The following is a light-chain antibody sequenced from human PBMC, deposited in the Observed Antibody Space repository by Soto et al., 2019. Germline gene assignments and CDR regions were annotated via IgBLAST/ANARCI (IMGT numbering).Light chain of an antibody. CDR2: EAS. J-gene: IGLJ1*01. V-gene: IGLV2-18*01. CDR1: STDFVSYNR. Sequence: QSVLTQPASVCGSPGQSVTISCTGTSTDFVSYNRVSWYQHPPGTAPKLIIYEASNRPSGVPDRFSGSKSGNTASLTISGLQAADEADYYCSLYTSENTYVFGTGTKVTVL. CDR3: SLYTSENTYV.